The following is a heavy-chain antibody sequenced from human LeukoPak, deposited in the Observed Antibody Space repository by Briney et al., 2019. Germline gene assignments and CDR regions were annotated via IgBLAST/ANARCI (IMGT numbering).Heavy chain of an antibody. CDR1: GFSLTSNPMG. CDR2: IYWDDDK. V-gene: IGHV2-5*02. Sequence: SGPTLVNPTQTLALTCTFSGFSLTSNPMGVGWIRQSPGKALEWLVVIYWDDDKRYSPSLKSRLIVSKDTSKNQVVLIMTNMDPADTATYYCAHIGFGSDWNGRAFDFWGQGIPVTVSS. CDR3: AHIGFGSDWNGRAFDF. D-gene: IGHD1-1*01. J-gene: IGHJ4*02.